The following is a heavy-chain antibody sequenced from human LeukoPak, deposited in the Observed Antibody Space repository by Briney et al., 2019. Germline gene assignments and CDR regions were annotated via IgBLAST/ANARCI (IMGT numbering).Heavy chain of an antibody. V-gene: IGHV4-59*01. J-gene: IGHJ4*02. CDR3: ARAPRAVAGSPLDY. CDR1: GGSISSYY. CDR2: IYYSGST. D-gene: IGHD6-19*01. Sequence: TSETLSLTCTVSGGSISSYYWSWIRQPPGKGLEWIAYIYYSGSTNYNPSLKSRVTISVDTSKNQFSLKLSSVTAADTAVYYCARAPRAVAGSPLDYWGRGTLVTVSS.